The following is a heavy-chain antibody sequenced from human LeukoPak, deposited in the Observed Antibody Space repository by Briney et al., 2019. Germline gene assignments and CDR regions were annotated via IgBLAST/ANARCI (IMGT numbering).Heavy chain of an antibody. V-gene: IGHV1-69*01. CDR1: GGTFSSYA. CDR3: ARDSVVVVAASYYYYGMDV. D-gene: IGHD2-15*01. CDR2: IFPIFGTA. Sequence: SVKVSCKASGGTFSSYAISWVRQATGQGLEGMGGIFPIFGTANYAQKFQDRVTITADETTSTAYMELSSLRSEDTAVYYCARDSVVVVAASYYYYGMDVWGQGTTVTVS. J-gene: IGHJ6*02.